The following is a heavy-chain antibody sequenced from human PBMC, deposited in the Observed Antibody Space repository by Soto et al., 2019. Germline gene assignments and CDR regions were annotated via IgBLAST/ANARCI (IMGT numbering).Heavy chain of an antibody. Sequence: QVQLQESGPGLVKPSETLSLTCTVSGGSISSYYWSWIRQPPGKGLEWIGYIYYSGSTNYNPSLKSRVTISVDTSKNQFSLKLSSVTAADTAVYYCASAIPLKYRRGWVQKGGWFDPWGQGTLVTVSS. CDR1: GGSISSYY. J-gene: IGHJ5*02. V-gene: IGHV4-59*01. CDR3: ASAIPLKYRRGWVQKGGWFDP. CDR2: IYYSGST. D-gene: IGHD6-19*01.